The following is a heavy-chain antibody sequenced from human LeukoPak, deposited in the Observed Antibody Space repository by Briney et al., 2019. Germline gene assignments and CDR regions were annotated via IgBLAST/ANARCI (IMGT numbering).Heavy chain of an antibody. CDR3: ARVEDSGYDYRGWFDP. J-gene: IGHJ5*02. Sequence: SETLSLTCTVSGGSISNSSYYWGWIRQPPGKGLECIGTIYYTGNTNYNPSLKSRVSVSVDTSNNHFSLTLSSVTAADTAVYYCARVEDSGYDYRGWFDPWGQGTLVTVSS. CDR2: IYYTGNT. CDR1: GGSISNSSYY. D-gene: IGHD5-12*01. V-gene: IGHV4-39*07.